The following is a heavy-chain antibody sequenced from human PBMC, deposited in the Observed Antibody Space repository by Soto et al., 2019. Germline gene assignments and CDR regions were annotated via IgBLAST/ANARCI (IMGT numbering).Heavy chain of an antibody. J-gene: IGHJ5*02. Sequence: PSETLSLTCTVSGGSVSSGSYYWSWIRQPPGKGLEWIGYIYYSGSTNYNPSLKSRVTISVDTSKNQFSLKLSSVTAADTAVYYCARDRSCSGGSCYVRWFDPWGQETLVTVSS. CDR1: GGSVSSGSYY. CDR2: IYYSGST. D-gene: IGHD2-15*01. CDR3: ARDRSCSGGSCYVRWFDP. V-gene: IGHV4-61*01.